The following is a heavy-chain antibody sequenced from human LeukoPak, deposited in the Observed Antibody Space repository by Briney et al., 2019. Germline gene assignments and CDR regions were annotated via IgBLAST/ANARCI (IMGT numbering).Heavy chain of an antibody. D-gene: IGHD6-19*01. J-gene: IGHJ4*02. CDR1: GFTFNTYA. Sequence: GGSLRLSCAASGFTFNTYAMNWVRQAAGKGLEWVSAISGSGGRTYYADSVKGRFTISRDNSKNTLYLQMNSLRAEDTAVYYCAKETYSSGSYIDSWGQGTLVTVSS. CDR2: ISGSGGRT. V-gene: IGHV3-23*01. CDR3: AKETYSSGSYIDS.